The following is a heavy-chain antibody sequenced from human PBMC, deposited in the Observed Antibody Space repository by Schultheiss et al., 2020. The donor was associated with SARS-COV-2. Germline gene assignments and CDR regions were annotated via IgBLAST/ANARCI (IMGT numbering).Heavy chain of an antibody. CDR3: ARHRERIAGIVGWAYGVDV. CDR1: GGSISSSSYY. V-gene: IGHV4-61*05. J-gene: IGHJ6*02. D-gene: IGHD1-26*01. CDR2: VFFTGST. Sequence: SETLSLTCTVSGGSISSSSYYWSWIRQPPGKGLEWVGHVFFTGSTDHNPSLKSRVFMSVDTSKNQFSLKLNSVTAADTAVYYCARHRERIAGIVGWAYGVDVWGQGTTVTVSS.